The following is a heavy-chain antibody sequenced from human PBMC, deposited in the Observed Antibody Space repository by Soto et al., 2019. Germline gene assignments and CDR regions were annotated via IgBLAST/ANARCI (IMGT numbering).Heavy chain of an antibody. CDR2: INDSGNI. CDR3: ARVMEQWLEPDYYYYYTDV. V-gene: IGHV4-34*01. D-gene: IGHD6-19*01. J-gene: IGHJ6*03. CDR1: GGSLSGYQ. Sequence: PSETLSLTCAVNGGSLSGYQWTWIRQTPGKGLEWIGEINDSGNINYNPSLKSRVTIFLDTPKKQISLKLNSMTAADTAVYYCARVMEQWLEPDYYYYYTDVWGKGITVTVSS.